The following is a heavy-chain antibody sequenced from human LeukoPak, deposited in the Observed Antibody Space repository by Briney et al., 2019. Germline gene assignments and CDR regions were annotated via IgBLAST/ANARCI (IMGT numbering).Heavy chain of an antibody. V-gene: IGHV4-59*01. CDR3: ARQYSSGWCYDY. Sequence: SETLSLTCAVYGGSFSYYYWSWIRQPPGKGLEWIGYIYYSGTTSYNPSLKSRVTISLDTSKNQFSLKLSSVTAADTAVYYCARQYSSGWCYDYWGQGTLSPSPQ. J-gene: IGHJ4*02. CDR2: IYYSGTT. D-gene: IGHD6-19*01. CDR1: GGSFSYYY.